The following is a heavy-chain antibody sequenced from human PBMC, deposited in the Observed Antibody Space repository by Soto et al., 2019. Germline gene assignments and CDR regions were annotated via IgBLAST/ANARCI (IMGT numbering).Heavy chain of an antibody. J-gene: IGHJ5*02. D-gene: IGHD2-15*01. CDR2: IYYSGST. CDR1: GGSISSYY. CDR3: ARDCSGGSCYSGEGNWFDP. Sequence: SETLSLTCTVSGGSISSYYWNWIRQPPGKGLEWIGYIYYSGSTNYNPSLKSRVTISVDTSKNQFSLKLSSVTAADTAVYYCARDCSGGSCYSGEGNWFDPWGQGTLVTVSS. V-gene: IGHV4-59*01.